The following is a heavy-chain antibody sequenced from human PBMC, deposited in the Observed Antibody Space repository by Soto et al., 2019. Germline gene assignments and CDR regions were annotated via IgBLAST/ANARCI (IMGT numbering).Heavy chain of an antibody. J-gene: IGHJ4*02. Sequence: GASVKVSCKASGGTFSSYAISWVRQAPGQGLEWMGGIIPIFCTANYAQKFQGRVTITADESTSTAYMELSSLRFEDTAVYFCSRGYRGYSYGSKKGGFFDYWGQGTLVTVSS. CDR1: GGTFSSYA. CDR2: IIPIFCTA. V-gene: IGHV1-69*13. CDR3: SRGYRGYSYGSKKGGFFDY. D-gene: IGHD5-18*01.